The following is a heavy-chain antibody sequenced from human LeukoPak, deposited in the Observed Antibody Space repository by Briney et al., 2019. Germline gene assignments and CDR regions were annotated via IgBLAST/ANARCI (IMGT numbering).Heavy chain of an antibody. CDR2: IYSGGST. CDR3: ARDNLRGGNDY. D-gene: IGHD3-16*01. J-gene: IGHJ4*02. CDR1: GFTVSTNY. V-gene: IGHV3-53*01. Sequence: GGSLRLSCAASGFTVSTNYMSWVRLAPGKGLEWVSVIYSGGSTYYADSVKGRFTISRDTSKNTLFLQMNSLRDEDTAVYYCARDNLRGGNDYWGQGTLVTVSS.